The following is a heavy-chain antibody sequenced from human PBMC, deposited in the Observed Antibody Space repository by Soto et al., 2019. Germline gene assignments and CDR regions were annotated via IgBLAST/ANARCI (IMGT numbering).Heavy chain of an antibody. CDR2: IIPISGTA. Sequence: QVQLVQSGAEVKKPGSSVKVSCKASGGTFSSYAISWVRQAPGQGLEWMGGIIPISGTADYAQKFQGSVTSTADESTSPAYMELSSLRSEDTAVYYCARSQGSSTSLEIYYYYYYGMDVWGQGTTVTVSS. CDR3: ARSQGSSTSLEIYYYYYYGMDV. V-gene: IGHV1-69*01. CDR1: GGTFSSYA. D-gene: IGHD2-2*01. J-gene: IGHJ6*02.